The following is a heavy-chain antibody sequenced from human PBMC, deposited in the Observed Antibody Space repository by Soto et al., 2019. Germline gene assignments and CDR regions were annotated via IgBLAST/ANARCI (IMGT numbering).Heavy chain of an antibody. Sequence: EVQLVESGGGLVKPGGSLRLSCAASGFTFSSYSMNWVRQAPGKGLEWVSSISSSSRYIYYADSVAGRFTISRDNAKNSLYMHMNSLRAADTAVYYCAREKAVGYYDSSGYYDYWGQGTLVTVSS. CDR1: GFTFSSYS. D-gene: IGHD3-22*01. J-gene: IGHJ4*02. V-gene: IGHV3-21*01. CDR3: AREKAVGYYDSSGYYDY. CDR2: ISSSSRYI.